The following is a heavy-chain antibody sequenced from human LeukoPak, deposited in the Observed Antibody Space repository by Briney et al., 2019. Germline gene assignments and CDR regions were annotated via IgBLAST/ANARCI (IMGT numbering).Heavy chain of an antibody. Sequence: ASVKVSCKASGYTFTSYYMNWVRQAPGQGLEWMGIINPNGGGTRYAQKFQGRVTMTRDMSTSTVYMELSSLRFEDTAVYYCARGVGNFGSGFDYWGQGTLVTVSS. CDR1: GYTFTSYY. CDR2: INPNGGGT. V-gene: IGHV1-46*01. D-gene: IGHD3-10*01. J-gene: IGHJ4*02. CDR3: ARGVGNFGSGFDY.